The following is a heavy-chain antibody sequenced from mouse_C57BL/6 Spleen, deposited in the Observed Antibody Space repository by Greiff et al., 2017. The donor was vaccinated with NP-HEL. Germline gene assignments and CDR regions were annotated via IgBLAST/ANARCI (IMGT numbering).Heavy chain of an antibody. V-gene: IGHV3-6*01. J-gene: IGHJ4*01. CDR3: ARDWDYYYGGYAMDY. CDR2: ISYDGSN. CDR1: GYSITSGYY. Sequence: EVQLQESGPGLVKPSQSLSLTCSVTGYSITSGYYWNWIRQFPGNKLEWMGYISYDGSNNYNPSLKNRISITRDTSKNQFFLKLNSVTTEDTATYYCARDWDYYYGGYAMDYWGQGTSVTVSS. D-gene: IGHD1-1*01.